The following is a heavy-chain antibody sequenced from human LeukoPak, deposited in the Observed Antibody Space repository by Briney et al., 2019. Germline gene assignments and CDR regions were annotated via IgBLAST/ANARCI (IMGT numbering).Heavy chain of an antibody. D-gene: IGHD5-12*01. CDR3: AKGGATTAVVPRGDYYYYYMDV. Sequence: KTGGSLRLSCAASGFTFSSYSMNWVRQAPGKGLEWVSSISSSSSYIYYADSVKGRFTISRDNAKNSLYLQMNSLRAEDTAVYYCAKGGATTAVVPRGDYYYYYMDVWGKGTTVTVSS. CDR2: ISSSSSYI. J-gene: IGHJ6*03. V-gene: IGHV3-21*04. CDR1: GFTFSSYS.